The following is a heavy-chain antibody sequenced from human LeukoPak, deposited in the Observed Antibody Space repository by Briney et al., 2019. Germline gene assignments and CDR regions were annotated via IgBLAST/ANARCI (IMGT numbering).Heavy chain of an antibody. V-gene: IGHV1-2*02. CDR2: INPNSGGT. J-gene: IGHJ4*02. CDR3: ARVGYYYDSSGYYQY. D-gene: IGHD3-22*01. Sequence: GASVKVSCKASGYTFTGYYMHWVRQAPGQGLEWMGWINPNSGGTNYAQKFQGRVTMTRDTSISTAYMELSRLRSDDTAVYYCARVGYYYDSSGYYQYWGQGTLVTVSS. CDR1: GYTFTGYY.